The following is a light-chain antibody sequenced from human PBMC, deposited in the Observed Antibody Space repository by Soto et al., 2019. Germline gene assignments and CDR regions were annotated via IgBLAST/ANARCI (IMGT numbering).Light chain of an antibody. CDR3: QPYDSSLSAYVV. J-gene: IGLJ2*01. CDR2: GNS. Sequence: QSVLTQPPSVSGAPGQRVTISCTGSSSNIGAGYDVHWYQQLPGTAPKLLIYGNSNRPSGVPDRFSGSKYGTSASLAITGLQAEDEAGYSSQPYDSSLSAYVVFGGGPKLTVL. V-gene: IGLV1-40*01. CDR1: SSNIGAGYD.